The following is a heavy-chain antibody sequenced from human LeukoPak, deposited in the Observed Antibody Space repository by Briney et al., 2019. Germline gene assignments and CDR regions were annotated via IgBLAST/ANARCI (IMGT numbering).Heavy chain of an antibody. D-gene: IGHD1-1*01. J-gene: IGHJ4*02. Sequence: GGSLRLSCAASGFTFNTYSMNWVRQAPGKGLEWVSSISSSSTYISHADSVKGRFTISRDNAKNSLYLQMNSLRVEDTAVYYCARDLQGNTTGPGEYWGQGTLVTVSS. CDR1: GFTFNTYS. CDR2: ISSSSTYI. CDR3: ARDLQGNTTGPGEY. V-gene: IGHV3-21*01.